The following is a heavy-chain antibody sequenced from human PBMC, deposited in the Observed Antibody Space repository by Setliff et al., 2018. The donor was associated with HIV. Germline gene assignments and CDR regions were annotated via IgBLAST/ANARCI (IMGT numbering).Heavy chain of an antibody. Sequence: SGATLANPTQTLTLTWSCSGFSLGTSGVGVGWIRQPPGKALEWLAVIYWDDDKRYSPSLESRLTITKDTSKNQVVLTMTNMDLVDTATYFCAHIARIKMVRGVPNWFDSWGPGTLVTVSS. CDR1: GFSLGTSGVG. CDR2: IYWDDDK. CDR3: AHIARIKMVRGVPNWFDS. J-gene: IGHJ5*01. V-gene: IGHV2-5*02. D-gene: IGHD3-10*01.